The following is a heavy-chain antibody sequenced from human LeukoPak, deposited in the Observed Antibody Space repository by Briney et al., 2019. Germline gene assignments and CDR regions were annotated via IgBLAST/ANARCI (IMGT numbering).Heavy chain of an antibody. J-gene: IGHJ4*02. CDR1: GYTFTAYY. Sequence: ASVQVSCKASGYTFTAYYMHWVRQAPGQGLEWVGWINPNTGGTNYAQKFQGRVTMTRDTSISTAYMEMSRLRSDDTAVYYCARGSMVAYYFDYWGQGTLVTVSS. CDR3: ARGSMVAYYFDY. CDR2: INPNTGGT. V-gene: IGHV1-2*02. D-gene: IGHD4/OR15-4a*01.